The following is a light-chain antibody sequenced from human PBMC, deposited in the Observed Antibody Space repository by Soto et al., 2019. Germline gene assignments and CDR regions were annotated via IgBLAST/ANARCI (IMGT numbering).Light chain of an antibody. V-gene: IGLV1-40*01. CDR2: GNN. CDR3: QSYDTSLSGSWV. CDR1: SSNIGAGFA. Sequence: QSVLTQPPSVSGAPGQRVSISCTGNSSNIGAGFAVHWYQQLPGTAPKLLIYGNNNRPSGVPDRFSGSKSGTSASLAITGLQAEDEADYYCQSYDTSLSGSWVFGGGTKLTVL. J-gene: IGLJ3*02.